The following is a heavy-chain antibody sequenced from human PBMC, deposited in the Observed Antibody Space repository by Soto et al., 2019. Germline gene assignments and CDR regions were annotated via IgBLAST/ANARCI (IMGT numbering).Heavy chain of an antibody. CDR1: GGTFSSYT. CDR2: IIPILGIA. Sequence: ASVKVSCKASGGTFSSYTISWVRQAPGQGLEWMGRIIPILGIANYAQKFQGRVTITADKSTSTAYMELSSLRSEDTAVYYCARAPMGSEVTHFGVVISYYFDYWGQGTLVTVSS. CDR3: ARAPMGSEVTHFGVVISYYFDY. V-gene: IGHV1-69*02. D-gene: IGHD3-3*01. J-gene: IGHJ4*02.